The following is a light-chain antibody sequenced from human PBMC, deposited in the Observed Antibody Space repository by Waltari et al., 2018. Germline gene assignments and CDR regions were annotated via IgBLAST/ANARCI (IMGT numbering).Light chain of an antibody. CDR1: QTVTNY. V-gene: IGKV3-15*01. J-gene: IGKJ4*01. CDR3: QQYSDWIA. Sequence: EIVITQSPASLSVSPGERATLSCTASQTVTNYLAWYQQKPGQAPKLLIFGASTRATGVPARFSGSGSGTEFTLTIGSVQSEDFAVYYCQQYSDWIAFGGGTKVDLK. CDR2: GAS.